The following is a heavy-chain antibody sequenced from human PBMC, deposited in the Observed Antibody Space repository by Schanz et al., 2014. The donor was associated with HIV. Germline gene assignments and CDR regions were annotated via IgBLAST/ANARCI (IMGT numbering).Heavy chain of an antibody. Sequence: QVQLVESGGGVVQPGRSLRLSCTASGFTFSSSGMHWVRQAPGKGLEWVAGISYDGSTKYYADSVKGRFTISRDNAKNSLFLQMNSLRAEDTAVYYCARERSGEFGFDYWGQGTLVTVSS. D-gene: IGHD3-10*01. V-gene: IGHV3-30*19. CDR2: ISYDGSTK. CDR3: ARERSGEFGFDY. CDR1: GFTFSSSG. J-gene: IGHJ4*02.